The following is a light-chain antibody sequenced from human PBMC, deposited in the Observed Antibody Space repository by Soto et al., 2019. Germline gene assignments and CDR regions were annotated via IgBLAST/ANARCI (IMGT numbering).Light chain of an antibody. V-gene: IGKV1-39*01. Sequence: DIHMTQSPSSLSASLGDRVTITFRASQGISTYLNWYQQKPGKAPKLLIYAASSLQSGVPSRFSGSGSETDFTLTISSPQPEDFATYSCQQSYSTTWTFAQGTKVDI. J-gene: IGKJ1*01. CDR3: QQSYSTTWT. CDR2: AAS. CDR1: QGISTY.